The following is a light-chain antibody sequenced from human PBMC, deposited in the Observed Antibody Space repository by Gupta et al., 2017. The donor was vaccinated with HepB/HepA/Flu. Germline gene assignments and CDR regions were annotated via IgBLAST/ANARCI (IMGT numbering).Light chain of an antibody. J-gene: IGKJ4*01. CDR1: QSVSSN. Sequence: EIVMTQSPATLSVSPGERATLSCRASQSVSSNLAWYQQKPGQAPRLLIYGASTRATGIPARFSGSGSGTEFTLTISSLHSEDFAVYYCQQYNNWSFLTFGGGTKVEIK. V-gene: IGKV3-15*01. CDR3: QQYNNWSFLT. CDR2: GAS.